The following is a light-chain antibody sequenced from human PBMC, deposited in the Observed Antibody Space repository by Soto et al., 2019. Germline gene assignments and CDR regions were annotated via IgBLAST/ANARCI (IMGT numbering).Light chain of an antibody. CDR3: HYRANSPLP. CDR1: HRVSSY. V-gene: IGKV3D-15*01. Sequence: EIVVTQSPATLSVSPGERARLSCRASHRVSSYLAWYQQKPGQAPRLLIYSTSTRAAGIPDRFTGRGSGTHFTLAISRLQPEDKAWNYCHYRANSPLPFSPGTKVDIK. CDR2: STS. J-gene: IGKJ1*01.